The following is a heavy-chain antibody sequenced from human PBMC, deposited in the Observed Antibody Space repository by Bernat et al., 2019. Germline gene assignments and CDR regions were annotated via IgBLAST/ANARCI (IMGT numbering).Heavy chain of an antibody. CDR3: AQRGYGGYDPDDPVNYCDY. D-gene: IGHD5-12*01. J-gene: IGHJ4*02. CDR2: ISFDGSNK. Sequence: QVQLVESGGGVVQPGRSLRLSCAASGFTFSSYGMHWVRQAPGKGLEWVALISFDGSNKHYADSVKGRFTISRDNSKNTLYLQMNRLGAEDTAVYYCAQRGYGGYDPDDPVNYCDYWGQGTLVTVSS. V-gene: IGHV3-30*18. CDR1: GFTFSSYG.